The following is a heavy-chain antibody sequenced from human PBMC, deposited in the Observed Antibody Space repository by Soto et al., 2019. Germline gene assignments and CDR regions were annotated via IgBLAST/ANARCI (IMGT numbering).Heavy chain of an antibody. Sequence: GASVKVSCKPSGGTFSSDAISWVRQAPGQGLEWMGGIIPIFGTANYAQKFQGRVTITADESTSTAYMELSSLRSEDTAVYYCARGPLEMATTIASYYFDYWGQGTLVTVSS. CDR2: IIPIFGTA. D-gene: IGHD5-12*01. CDR3: ARGPLEMATTIASYYFDY. V-gene: IGHV1-69*13. CDR1: GGTFSSDA. J-gene: IGHJ4*02.